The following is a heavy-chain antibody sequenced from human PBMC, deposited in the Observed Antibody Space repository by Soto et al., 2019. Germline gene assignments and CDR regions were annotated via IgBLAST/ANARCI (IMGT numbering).Heavy chain of an antibody. D-gene: IGHD2-8*01. CDR1: GGSSSSLS. Sequence: SETLSLTCSLSGGSSSSLSKSWVRQSPGKGLEWIGEIHHDGSTNYNPSLKSRVTISGHTSKNHFSLELGSVTAADTAVYYCATYDVGTIIQDYWGHGTLVTVSS. CDR2: IHHDGST. J-gene: IGHJ4*01. CDR3: ATYDVGTIIQDY. V-gene: IGHV4-34*01.